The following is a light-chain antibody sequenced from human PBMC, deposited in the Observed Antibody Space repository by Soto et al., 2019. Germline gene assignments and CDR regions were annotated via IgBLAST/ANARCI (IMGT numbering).Light chain of an antibody. V-gene: IGLV4-69*01. CDR3: QIWGTGTYVV. Sequence: QAVVTQSPSASASLGASVKLTCTLSSGHSSYAIAWHQQQPEKGPRYLMKLNSDGSHSKGDGIPDRFSGSSSGAERYLTISRLQSEDEADYYCQIWGTGTYVVFGGGTKLTVL. J-gene: IGLJ2*01. CDR1: SGHSSYA. CDR2: LNSDGSH.